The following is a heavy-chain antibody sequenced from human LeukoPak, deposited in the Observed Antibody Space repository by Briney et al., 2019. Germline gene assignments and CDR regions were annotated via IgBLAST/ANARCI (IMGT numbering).Heavy chain of an antibody. J-gene: IGHJ3*02. D-gene: IGHD1-26*01. V-gene: IGHV3-66*01. Sequence: GGSLRLSCAASGFTVSSNYMTWVRQAPGKGLEWVSVIYSGGSAYYADSVKGRFTISRDNSKNTLYLQMNSLRAEDTAVYYCARIVAGGAFDIWGQGTMVTVSS. CDR3: ARIVAGGAFDI. CDR2: IYSGGSA. CDR1: GFTVSSNY.